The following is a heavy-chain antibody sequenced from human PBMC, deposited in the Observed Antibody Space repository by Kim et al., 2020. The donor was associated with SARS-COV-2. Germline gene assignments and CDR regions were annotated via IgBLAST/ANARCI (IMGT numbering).Heavy chain of an antibody. Sequence: GGSLRLSCAASGFTFSSYSMSWVGQAPGEGLEWVSYISSSSTIYYADSVKGGFTISRDEAKNSLYLQMNSRRDEDTAGDYCARDPRTGWWYPSDYVGQGT. CDR1: GFTFSSYS. J-gene: IGHJ4*02. CDR2: ISSSSTI. V-gene: IGHV3-48*02. D-gene: IGHD2-15*01. CDR3: ARDPRTGWWYPSDY.